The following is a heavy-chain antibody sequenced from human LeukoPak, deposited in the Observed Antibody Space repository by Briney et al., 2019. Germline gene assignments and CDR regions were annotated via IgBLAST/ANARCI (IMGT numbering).Heavy chain of an antibody. CDR3: ARVWDPIVYPPICYFDY. J-gene: IGHJ4*02. D-gene: IGHD2/OR15-2a*01. Sequence: GASVKVSCKASGYTFTSYGISWVRQAPGQGLEWMGWISAYNGNTNYAQKLQGRVTMTTDTSTSTAYMELRSLISDDTAVYYCARVWDPIVYPPICYFDYWGQGTLVTVSS. V-gene: IGHV1-18*01. CDR1: GYTFTSYG. CDR2: ISAYNGNT.